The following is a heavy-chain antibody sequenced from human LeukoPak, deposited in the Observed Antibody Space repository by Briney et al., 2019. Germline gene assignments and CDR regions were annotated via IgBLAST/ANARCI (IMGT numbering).Heavy chain of an antibody. V-gene: IGHV4-39*01. CDR3: ARQSWELLCFRESNNWFDP. Sequence: SETLSLTCTVSGGSISSSSYYWGWIRQPPGKGLEWIGSIYYSGSTYYNPSLKSRVTISVDTSKNQFSLKLSPEPAADTAVYYCARQSWELLCFRESNNWFDPWGQGTLVTVSS. D-gene: IGHD3-10*01. CDR2: IYYSGST. J-gene: IGHJ5*02. CDR1: GGSISSSSYY.